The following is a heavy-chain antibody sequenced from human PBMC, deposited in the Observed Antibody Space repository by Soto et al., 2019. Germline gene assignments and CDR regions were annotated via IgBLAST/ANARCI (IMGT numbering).Heavy chain of an antibody. J-gene: IGHJ6*02. CDR3: ARGRGYSGYDEGYYYGMDV. CDR2: IIPILGIA. Sequence: QVQLVQSGAEVKKPGSSVKVSCKASGGTFSSYTISWVRQAPGQGLEWMGRIIPILGIANYAQKFQGRVTITADKXXSXAXXELSSLRSEDTAVYYCARGRGYSGYDEGYYYGMDVWGQGTTVTVSS. V-gene: IGHV1-69*02. D-gene: IGHD5-12*01. CDR1: GGTFSSYT.